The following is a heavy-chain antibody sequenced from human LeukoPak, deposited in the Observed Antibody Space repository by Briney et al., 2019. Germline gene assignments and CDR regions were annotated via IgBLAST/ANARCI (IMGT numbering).Heavy chain of an antibody. CDR2: ISGSGGST. Sequence: GGSLRLSCAASGFTFSIYAMSWVRQAPGKGLEWVSAISGSGGSTYYADSVKGRFTISRDNSKNTLYLQMNSLRVEDTAVYYCAKGQHCSSTSCYVIGAFDIWGQGTMVTVSS. CDR3: AKGQHCSSTSCYVIGAFDI. CDR1: GFTFSIYA. D-gene: IGHD2-2*01. V-gene: IGHV3-23*01. J-gene: IGHJ3*02.